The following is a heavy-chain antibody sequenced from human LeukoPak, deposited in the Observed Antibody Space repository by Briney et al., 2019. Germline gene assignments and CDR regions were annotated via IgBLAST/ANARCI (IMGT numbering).Heavy chain of an antibody. J-gene: IGHJ4*02. D-gene: IGHD4-11*01. Sequence: GGSLRLSCAASGFTFSSYAMSWVRQAPGKGLEWVSAISGSGGSTYYADSVKGRFTISRDNSKNTLYLQMNSLRAEDTAVYYCARDRSDSNYEWGFMNYWGQGTLVTVSA. V-gene: IGHV3-23*01. CDR1: GFTFSSYA. CDR3: ARDRSDSNYEWGFMNY. CDR2: ISGSGGST.